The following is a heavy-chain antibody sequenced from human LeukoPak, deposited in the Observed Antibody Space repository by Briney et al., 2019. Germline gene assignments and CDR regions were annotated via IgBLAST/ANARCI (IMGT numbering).Heavy chain of an antibody. CDR1: GFTFSSDT. Sequence: NPGGSLRLSCAASGFTFSSDTMNWVRQAPGKGLEWVSSISGSSRHKYYADSVKGRFTISRDNAKNSLYLQMNSLRAEDTAVYYCARTANFAAGYYIDYWGQGTLVTVSS. V-gene: IGHV3-21*01. D-gene: IGHD6-13*01. CDR3: ARTANFAAGYYIDY. CDR2: ISGSSRHK. J-gene: IGHJ4*02.